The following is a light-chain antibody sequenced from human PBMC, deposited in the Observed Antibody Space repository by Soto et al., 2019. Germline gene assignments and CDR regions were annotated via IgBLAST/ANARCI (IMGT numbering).Light chain of an antibody. CDR3: QQYNNWPPT. J-gene: IGKJ5*01. V-gene: IGKV3-15*01. CDR1: QTIVNY. Sequence: SVLTQSPAPLSFSPGDRATLSCRASQTIVNYLAWYQQKPGQAPRLLIYGASTRATGIPARFSGSGSGTEFTLTISSLQSEDFAVYYCQQYNNWPPTFGQGTRLEIK. CDR2: GAS.